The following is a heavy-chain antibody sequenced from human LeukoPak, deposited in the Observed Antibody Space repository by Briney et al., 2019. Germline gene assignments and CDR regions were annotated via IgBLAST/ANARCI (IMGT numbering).Heavy chain of an antibody. J-gene: IGHJ6*03. CDR2: ISSSSSYI. CDR1: GFTFSSYS. V-gene: IGHV3-21*01. Sequence: KAGGSLRLSCAASGFTFSSYSMNWVRQAPGKGLEWVSSISSSSSYIYYADSVKGRFTISRDNAKNSLYLQMNSLRAEDTAVYYRARDPYSGSYGDYYYYYMDVWGKGTTVTISS. CDR3: ARDPYSGSYGDYYYYYMDV. D-gene: IGHD1-26*01.